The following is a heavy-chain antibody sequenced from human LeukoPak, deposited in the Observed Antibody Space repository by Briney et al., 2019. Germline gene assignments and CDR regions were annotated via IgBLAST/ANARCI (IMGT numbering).Heavy chain of an antibody. CDR1: GFTFSSFY. Sequence: GGSLRLSCAPSGFTFSSFYMHWVRQLPDKGLGWVAFIKFDGSQKYYADSVRGRFTVSRYNSRNMLYLQLDSLRDDDTAVYFCARRLPDSGSYSPDYWGQGTLVTVSS. J-gene: IGHJ4*02. CDR3: ARRLPDSGSYSPDY. D-gene: IGHD3-10*01. V-gene: IGHV3-30*02. CDR2: IKFDGSQK.